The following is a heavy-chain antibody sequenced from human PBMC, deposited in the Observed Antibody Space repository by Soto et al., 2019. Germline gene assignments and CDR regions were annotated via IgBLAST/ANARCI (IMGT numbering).Heavy chain of an antibody. CDR2: IYWDDDK. CDR1: GFSLSTSGVG. J-gene: IGHJ3*02. CDR3: ATGGIAVAGDAFDI. D-gene: IGHD6-19*01. V-gene: IGHV2-5*02. Sequence: QITLKESGPTLVKPTQTLTLTCTFSGFSLSTSGVGVGWIRQPPGKALELLALIYWDDDKRYSPSLKSRLTIPKGTSKNQVVLTMTNMDHGDTATYYCATGGIAVAGDAFDIWGQGTMVTVSS.